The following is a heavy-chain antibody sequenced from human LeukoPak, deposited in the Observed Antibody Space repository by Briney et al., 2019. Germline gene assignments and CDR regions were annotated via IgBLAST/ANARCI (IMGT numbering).Heavy chain of an antibody. CDR2: IYPGDSDT. D-gene: IGHD5-18*01. CDR3: ARGGNFRYGSSDY. J-gene: IGHJ4*02. CDR1: GYTFTSNW. Sequence: GEPRHISGQGSGYTFTSNWIGWVRQLPGKGLEWMGIIYPGDSDTRYSPSFQGQVTMSVDKSITTAYLQWSSLRASDSAMYYCARGGNFRYGSSDYWGQGTLVTVSS. V-gene: IGHV5-51*01.